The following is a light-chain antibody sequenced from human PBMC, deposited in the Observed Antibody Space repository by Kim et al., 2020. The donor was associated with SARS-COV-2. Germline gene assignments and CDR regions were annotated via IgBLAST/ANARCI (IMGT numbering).Light chain of an antibody. CDR1: QSVSTY. J-gene: IGKJ5*01. CDR2: NAS. CDR3: QQRSTWLIT. Sequence: LSPGERATHSCRASQSVSTYLAWYQQKPGQAPRLLIYNASKRATGVPARFSGSGSGTDFTLTISSLEPEDFAVYYCQQRSTWLITFGQGTRLEIK. V-gene: IGKV3-11*01.